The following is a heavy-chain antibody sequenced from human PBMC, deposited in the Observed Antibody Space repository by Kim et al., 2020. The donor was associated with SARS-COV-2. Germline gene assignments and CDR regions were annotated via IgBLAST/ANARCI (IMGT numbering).Heavy chain of an antibody. CDR2: VHAGNAVT. CDR3: ARLPGGEGKHDY. D-gene: IGHD3-16*01. CDR1: GYIFNTAT. V-gene: IGHV1-3*01. Sequence: ASVKVSCKASGYIFNTATIHWVRQAPGQRPEWVGWVHAGNAVTKYSQKLQDRLTITRDTSATTAYLELSDLTSEDTAVYYCARLPGGEGKHDYWGQGTPV. J-gene: IGHJ4*02.